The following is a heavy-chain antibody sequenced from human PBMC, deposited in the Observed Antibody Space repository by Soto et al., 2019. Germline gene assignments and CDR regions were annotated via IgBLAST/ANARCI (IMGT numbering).Heavy chain of an antibody. Sequence: VPTLLNPTQTLTLTCTFSGFSLSTSGMCVSWIRQPPGKALEWLALIDWDDDKYYSTSLKTRLTISKDTSKNQVVLTMTNMDPVDTATYYCARERRDGYNGFDYWGQGTLVTVSS. CDR2: IDWDDDK. CDR3: ARERRDGYNGFDY. D-gene: IGHD5-12*01. V-gene: IGHV2-70*01. CDR1: GFSLSTSGMC. J-gene: IGHJ4*02.